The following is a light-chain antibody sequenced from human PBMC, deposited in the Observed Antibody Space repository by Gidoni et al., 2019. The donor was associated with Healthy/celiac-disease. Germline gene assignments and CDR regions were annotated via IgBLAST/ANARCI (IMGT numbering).Light chain of an antibody. Sequence: DIQMTQSPSSLSASVGDRVTITCRASQSTSSYLHWYQQKTGKAPKLLIYAASSLQSGVPSRFSGSGSGTDFTLTISSMQHEDFATYYCQQSYSTPPTFGQGTKLEIK. CDR3: QQSYSTPPT. CDR2: AAS. CDR1: QSTSSY. J-gene: IGKJ2*01. V-gene: IGKV1-39*01.